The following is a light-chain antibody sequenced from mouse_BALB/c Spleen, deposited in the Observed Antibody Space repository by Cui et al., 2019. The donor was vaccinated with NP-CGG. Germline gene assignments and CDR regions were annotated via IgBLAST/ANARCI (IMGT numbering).Light chain of an antibody. Sequence: HAVVSHGSALTTSPGETVTLTCRSSTGAVTTSNYANWVQEKPDHLFTGLIGGTNNRVPGVPARFSGSLIGDKAALTITGAQTEDEAIYFCALWYSNHWVFGGGTKLTVL. CDR1: TGAVTTSNY. J-gene: IGLJ1*01. CDR2: GTN. V-gene: IGLV1*01. CDR3: ALWYSNHWV.